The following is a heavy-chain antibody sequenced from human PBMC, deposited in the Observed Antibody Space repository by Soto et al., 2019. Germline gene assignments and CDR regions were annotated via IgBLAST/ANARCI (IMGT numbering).Heavy chain of an antibody. CDR2: IYYSGST. CDR3: ERGNYYYDSSG. CDR1: GGSISSYY. D-gene: IGHD3-22*01. V-gene: IGHV4-59*01. J-gene: IGHJ4*02. Sequence: KPSETLSLTCTVSGGSISSYYWSWIRQPPGKGLEWIGYIYYSGSTNYNPSLKSRVTISVDTSKNQFSLKLSSVTAADTAVYYCERGNYYYDSSGWGQGNLVTVSS.